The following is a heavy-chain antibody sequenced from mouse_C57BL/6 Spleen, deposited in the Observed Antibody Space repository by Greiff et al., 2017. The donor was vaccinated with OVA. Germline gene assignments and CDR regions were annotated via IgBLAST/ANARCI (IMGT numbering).Heavy chain of an antibody. CDR1: GYTFTSYW. CDR2: IDPSDSYT. CDR3: ARRDDYGWFAY. J-gene: IGHJ3*01. D-gene: IGHD2-4*01. Sequence: QVQLQQPGAELVKPGASVKLSCKASGYTFTSYWMQWVNQRPGHGLEWIGEIDPSDSYTNYHQKFKGMATLTVDTTSSTADMQLSSLASADSAVYYCARRDDYGWFAYWGQGTLVTVSA. V-gene: IGHV1-50*01.